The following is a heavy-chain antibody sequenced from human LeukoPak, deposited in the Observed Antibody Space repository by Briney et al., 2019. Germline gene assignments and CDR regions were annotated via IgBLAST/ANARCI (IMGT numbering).Heavy chain of an antibody. D-gene: IGHD1-1*01. CDR1: GGTFSSYA. CDR2: IIPILGIA. J-gene: IGHJ6*02. Sequence: SVKVSCKASGGTFSSYAISWVRQAPGQGLEWLGRIIPILGIANYAQKFQGRVTITADKSTSTAYMELSRLRSEDTAVYYCAREQLELRYYYGMDVWGQGTTVTVSS. CDR3: AREQLELRYYYGMDV. V-gene: IGHV1-69*04.